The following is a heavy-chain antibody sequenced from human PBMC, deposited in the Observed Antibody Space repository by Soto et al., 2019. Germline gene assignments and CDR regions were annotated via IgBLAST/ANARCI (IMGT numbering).Heavy chain of an antibody. J-gene: IGHJ4*02. D-gene: IGHD1-26*01. V-gene: IGHV4-39*01. CDR1: GGSISSSSYY. CDR2: IYYSGST. CDR3: ARHEPISGSYIRAFDY. Sequence: QLQLQESGPGLVKPSETLSLTCTVSGGSISSSSYYWGWIRQPPGKGLEWIGSIYYSGSTYYNPSLKSRVTISVDTSKNQFSLKLSSVTAADTAVDYCARHEPISGSYIRAFDYWGQGTLVTVSS.